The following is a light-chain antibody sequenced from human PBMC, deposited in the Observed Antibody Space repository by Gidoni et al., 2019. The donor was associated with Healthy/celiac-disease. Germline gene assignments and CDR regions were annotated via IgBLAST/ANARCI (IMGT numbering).Light chain of an antibody. J-gene: IGKJ1*01. CDR2: DAS. CDR3: QQRSNFPA. CDR1: QSVSSY. Sequence: IVLTQSPATLSVSPGERATLSCRASQSVSSYLAWYQQKPGQAPRLLIYDASNRATGIPARFSGSGSGTDFTLTISSLEPEDFAVYYCQQRSNFPAFGQGTKVEIK. V-gene: IGKV3-11*01.